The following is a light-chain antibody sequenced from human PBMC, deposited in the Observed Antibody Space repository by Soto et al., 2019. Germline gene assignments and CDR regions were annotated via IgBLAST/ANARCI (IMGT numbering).Light chain of an antibody. J-gene: IGLJ2*01. Sequence: QSALTQPPSSSGSPGQSVTISCTGTSSDVGGYKYVSWYQQHPGKAPKLMIFEVHKRPSGVPDRFSGSKSGNTASLTVSGLQAEDEADYYCSSYGGTNNLLFGGGTKVTVI. CDR2: EVH. CDR1: SSDVGGYKY. CDR3: SSYGGTNNLL. V-gene: IGLV2-8*01.